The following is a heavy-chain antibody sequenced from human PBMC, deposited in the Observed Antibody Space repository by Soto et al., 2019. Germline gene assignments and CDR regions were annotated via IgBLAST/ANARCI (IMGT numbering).Heavy chain of an antibody. J-gene: IGHJ4*02. CDR3: AMTDYGGSRDS. Sequence: GGSLRLSCAASGFTFSDYYMSWVRQAPGKGLEWVSYISGSGRTIYYADSVKGRFTISRDNAKNSLYLQMNSLSAEDTAVYYCAMTDYGGSRDSWGQGTLVTVSS. V-gene: IGHV3-11*01. CDR2: ISGSGRTI. D-gene: IGHD4-17*01. CDR1: GFTFSDYY.